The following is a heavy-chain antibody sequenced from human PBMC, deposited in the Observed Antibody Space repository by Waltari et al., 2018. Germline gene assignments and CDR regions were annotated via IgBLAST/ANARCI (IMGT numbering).Heavy chain of an antibody. Sequence: QVTLKESGPVLVKPTETLTLTCTVSGFSLSNARMGVSWIRQPPGKALEWLAHIFSNDEKSYSTSLKSRLTISKDTSKSQVVLTMTNMDPVDTATYYCARTRSIAARPGRYYYYGMDVWGQGTTVTVSS. D-gene: IGHD6-6*01. CDR3: ARTRSIAARPGRYYYYGMDV. CDR1: GFSLSNARMG. V-gene: IGHV2-26*01. J-gene: IGHJ6*02. CDR2: IFSNDEK.